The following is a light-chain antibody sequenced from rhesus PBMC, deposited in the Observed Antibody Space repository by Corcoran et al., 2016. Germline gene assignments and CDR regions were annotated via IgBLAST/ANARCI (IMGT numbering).Light chain of an antibody. Sequence: DIQMTQSPSSLSASVGDTVTITCRASHSIISWLAWYQQKPGKSPKLLIYKASTLRSGVPSRFSCSGSWTDLTLTISSLQTEEFATYYCQQDSSSPRTFSQGTKVEIK. CDR2: KAS. CDR3: QQDSSSPRT. V-gene: IGKV1-22*01. CDR1: HSIISW. J-gene: IGKJ1*01.